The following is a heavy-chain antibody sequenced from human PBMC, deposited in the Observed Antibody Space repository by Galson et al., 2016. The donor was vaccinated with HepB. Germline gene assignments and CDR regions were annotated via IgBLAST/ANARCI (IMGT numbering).Heavy chain of an antibody. CDR1: GGSFSGYY. Sequence: SETLSLTCDVRGGSFSGYYWSWIRQSPGKGLEWIGEVDHSGSTDYHPSLKSRVTISVDTSKNQFSLRLRSVTAADTAVFYCARGLKINSYGSHYYYGLDGWGQGTTVTVSS. V-gene: IGHV4-34*01. J-gene: IGHJ6*02. CDR2: VDHSGST. D-gene: IGHD5-18*01. CDR3: ARGLKINSYGSHYYYGLDG.